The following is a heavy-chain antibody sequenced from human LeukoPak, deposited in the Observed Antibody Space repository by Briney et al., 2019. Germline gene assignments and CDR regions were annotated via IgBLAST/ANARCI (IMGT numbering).Heavy chain of an antibody. CDR1: GFTFSSYA. CDR3: AKPGYCSTSCSAFDY. Sequence: GGSLRLSCAASGFTFSSYAMSWVRQAPEKGLEWVSGISGSGGGTYYADSVKGRFTISRDNSKITLYLQMNSLRAEDTAIYYCAKPGYCSTSCSAFDYWGQGTLVTVSS. V-gene: IGHV3-23*01. J-gene: IGHJ4*02. D-gene: IGHD2-2*01. CDR2: ISGSGGGT.